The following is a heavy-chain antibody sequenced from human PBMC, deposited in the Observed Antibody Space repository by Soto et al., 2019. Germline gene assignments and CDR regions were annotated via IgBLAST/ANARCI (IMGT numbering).Heavy chain of an antibody. CDR2: IYYSGST. CDR1: CGSVISGSYY. CDR3: ARGLAFIRLLDY. Sequence: PSETLSLTCTFSCGSVISGSYYWSWIRQPPGKGLEWIGYIYYSGSTNYNPSLKSRVTISVDTSKNQFSLKLSSVTAADTAVYYCARGLAFIRLLDYWGQGTLVTVSS. V-gene: IGHV4-61*01. D-gene: IGHD2-15*01. J-gene: IGHJ4*02.